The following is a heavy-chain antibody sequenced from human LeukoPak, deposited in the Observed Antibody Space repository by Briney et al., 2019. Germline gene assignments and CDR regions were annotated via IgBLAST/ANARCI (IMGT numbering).Heavy chain of an antibody. D-gene: IGHD6-13*01. J-gene: IGHJ4*02. V-gene: IGHV1-8*02. CDR2: MNPNSGNT. CDR1: GGTFSSYA. Sequence: ASVKVSCKASGGTFSSYAISWVRQAPGQGLEWMGWMNPNSGNTGYAQKFQGRVTMTRNTSISTAFMELSSLRSEDTAVYYCASFLAAFDYWGQGTLVTVSS. CDR3: ASFLAAFDY.